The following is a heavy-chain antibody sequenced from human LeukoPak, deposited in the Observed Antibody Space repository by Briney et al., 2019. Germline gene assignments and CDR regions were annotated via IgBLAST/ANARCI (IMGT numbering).Heavy chain of an antibody. CDR2: ISSSGSTI. V-gene: IGHV3-48*03. CDR3: ARDLYDSSGYYYPAPEYFRH. D-gene: IGHD3-22*01. CDR1: GFTFSSYE. J-gene: IGHJ1*01. Sequence: PGGSLRLSCAASGFTFSSYEMNWVRQAPGKGLEWVSYISSSGSTIYYADSVKGRFTISRDNAKNSLYLQMNSLRAEDTAVYYCARDLYDSSGYYYPAPEYFRHWGQGTLVTVSS.